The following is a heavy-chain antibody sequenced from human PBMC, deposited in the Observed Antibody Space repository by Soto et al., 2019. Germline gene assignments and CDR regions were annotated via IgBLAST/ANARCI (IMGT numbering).Heavy chain of an antibody. Sequence: QLQLQESGSGLVKPSQTLSLTCAVSGVSISSVGYSWSWIRQPPGKGLEWIGYIYHSGSTYYNPSLTSRVTISVDRSKNQFSLKLSSVTAADTAVYYCARASTTVTTLDYWGQGTLVTVSS. V-gene: IGHV4-30-2*01. CDR2: IYHSGST. D-gene: IGHD4-17*01. CDR1: GVSISSVGYS. J-gene: IGHJ4*02. CDR3: ARASTTVTTLDY.